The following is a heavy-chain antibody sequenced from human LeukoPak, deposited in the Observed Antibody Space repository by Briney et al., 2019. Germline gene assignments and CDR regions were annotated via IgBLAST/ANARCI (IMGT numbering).Heavy chain of an antibody. V-gene: IGHV3-21*01. CDR3: ARKENILTGYYDH. CDR1: GFTFSSYS. D-gene: IGHD3-9*01. CDR2: ISSDSNYI. Sequence: KPGGSLRLSCAASGFTFSSYSMNWVRQAPGKGLEWVSSISSDSNYIYYADSVKGRFTISRDNAWNSLYLQMNSLRAEDTAVYYRARKENILTGYYDHWGQGTLVTVSS. J-gene: IGHJ5*02.